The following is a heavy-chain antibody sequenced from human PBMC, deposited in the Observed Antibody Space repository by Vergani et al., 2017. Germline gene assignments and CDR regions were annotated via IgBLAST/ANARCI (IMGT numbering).Heavy chain of an antibody. D-gene: IGHD1-26*01. CDR3: AKDRKSGSYLNWFDP. Sequence: VQLVESGGGVVQPGRSLRLSCAASGFTFSSYGMHWVRQAPGKGLEWVSAISGSGGSTYYADSVKGRFTISRDNSKNTLYLQMNSLRAEDTAVYYCAKDRKSGSYLNWFDPWGQGTLVTVSS. CDR2: ISGSGGST. V-gene: IGHV3-23*04. J-gene: IGHJ5*02. CDR1: GFTFSSYG.